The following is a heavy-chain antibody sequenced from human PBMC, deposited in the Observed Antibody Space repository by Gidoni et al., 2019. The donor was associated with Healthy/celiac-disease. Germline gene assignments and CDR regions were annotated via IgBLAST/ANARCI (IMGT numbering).Heavy chain of an antibody. V-gene: IGHV1-18*01. CDR3: ARGGVDLWFGELNYSFAS. D-gene: IGHD3-10*01. J-gene: IGHJ4*02. Sequence: QVQLVQSGAEVKKPGASVKVSCKASGYTFTSYGISWVRQAPGQGLEWMEWVSAYNVTTNYARRFKGRIPMPTNTSTSTANMGLGALRSADPAVNYCARGGVDLWFGELNYSFASWDKETLVTVSS. CDR1: GYTFTSYG. CDR2: VSAYNVTT.